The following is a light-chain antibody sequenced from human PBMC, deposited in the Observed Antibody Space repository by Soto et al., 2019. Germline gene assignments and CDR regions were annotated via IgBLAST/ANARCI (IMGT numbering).Light chain of an antibody. CDR3: QQYDSYWT. V-gene: IGKV1-5*03. CDR2: EAS. J-gene: IGKJ1*01. Sequence: DIQMTQSPSTLSASVGDRVTITCRASQSISTWLAWYQQKPGKAPKVLICEASSLESGVPSRFSGSGSGTEFTLTISSLQPDDFATYYCQQYDSYWTFGQGTKVEVK. CDR1: QSISTW.